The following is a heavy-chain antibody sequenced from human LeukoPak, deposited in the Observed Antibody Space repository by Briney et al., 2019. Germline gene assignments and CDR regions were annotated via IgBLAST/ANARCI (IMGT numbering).Heavy chain of an antibody. Sequence: GGSLRLSCAASGFTFITYAMHWVRQAPGKGLEWVAVISYDGSNKFYADSVKGRFTISRDNSKNTLYLQMNSLRAEDTAVYYCARGRGLTRGGGMDVWGQGTTVTVSS. V-gene: IGHV3-30-3*01. CDR2: ISYDGSNK. CDR1: GFTFITYA. D-gene: IGHD3-10*01. J-gene: IGHJ6*02. CDR3: ARGRGLTRGGGMDV.